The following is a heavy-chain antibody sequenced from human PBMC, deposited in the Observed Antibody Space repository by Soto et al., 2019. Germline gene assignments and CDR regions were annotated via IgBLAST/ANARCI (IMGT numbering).Heavy chain of an antibody. J-gene: IGHJ5*02. D-gene: IGHD3-10*01. CDR2: IYYSGST. Sequence: SETLSLTCTVSGGSISSGGYYWSWIRQHPGKGLEWIGYIYYSGSTYYNPSLKSRVTISVDTSKNQFSLKLSSVTAADTAVYYCARSITMVRGVITNWFDPWGQGTLVTV. CDR3: ARSITMVRGVITNWFDP. CDR1: GGSISSGGYY. V-gene: IGHV4-31*03.